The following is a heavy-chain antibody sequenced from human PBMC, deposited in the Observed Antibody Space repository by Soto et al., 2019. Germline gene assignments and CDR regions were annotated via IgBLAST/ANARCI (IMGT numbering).Heavy chain of an antibody. J-gene: IGHJ4*02. D-gene: IGHD2-15*01. CDR2: ISAYSGNT. Sequence: QVQLVQSGAEVKKPGASVKVSCKASGYTFTSYGISWVRQAPGQGLEWMGWISAYSGNTYYAQKLQGRVTMTTDTPTSTAYMALRSLRADDTAVYYCARDCSGGSCSNWGQGTLVTVSS. CDR1: GYTFTSYG. CDR3: ARDCSGGSCSN. V-gene: IGHV1-18*01.